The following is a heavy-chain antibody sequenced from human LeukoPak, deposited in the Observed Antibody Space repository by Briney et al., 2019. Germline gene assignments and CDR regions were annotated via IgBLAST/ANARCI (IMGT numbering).Heavy chain of an antibody. V-gene: IGHV1-24*01. J-gene: IGHJ4*02. CDR1: GYTLTELS. CDR3: ATVVRTPGGFDY. D-gene: IGHD1-26*01. Sequence: ASVKVSCKVSGYTLTELSMHWVRQAPGEGLEWMGGFDPEDGETIYAQKFQGRVTMTEDTSTDTAYMELSSLRSEDTAVYYCATVVRTPGGFDYWGQGTLVTVSS. CDR2: FDPEDGET.